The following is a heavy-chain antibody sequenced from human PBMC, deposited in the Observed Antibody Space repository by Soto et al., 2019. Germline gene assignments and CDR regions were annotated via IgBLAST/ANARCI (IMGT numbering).Heavy chain of an antibody. CDR3: ARHSGGTYGSGGTYYYYYYYMDV. CDR2: IYYSGST. J-gene: IGHJ6*03. D-gene: IGHD2-15*01. CDR1: GGSISSYY. Sequence: SETLSLTCTVSGGSISSYYWSWIRQPPGKGLEWIGYIYYSGSTNYNPSLKSRVTISVDTSKNQFSLKLSSVTAADTAVYYCARHSGGTYGSGGTYYYYYYYMDVWGQGTSVPVSS. V-gene: IGHV4-59*08.